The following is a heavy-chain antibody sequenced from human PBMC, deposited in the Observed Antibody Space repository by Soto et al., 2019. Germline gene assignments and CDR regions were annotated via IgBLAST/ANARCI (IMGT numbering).Heavy chain of an antibody. Sequence: SETLSLTCTVSGGSISSYYWSWIRQPPGKGLEWIGYIYYSGSTNYNPPLKSRVTISVDTSKNQFSLKLSSVTAADTAVYYCARDGCSGGSCYLFQHWGQGTLVTVSS. CDR3: ARDGCSGGSCYLFQH. D-gene: IGHD2-15*01. J-gene: IGHJ1*01. CDR1: GGSISSYY. V-gene: IGHV4-59*01. CDR2: IYYSGST.